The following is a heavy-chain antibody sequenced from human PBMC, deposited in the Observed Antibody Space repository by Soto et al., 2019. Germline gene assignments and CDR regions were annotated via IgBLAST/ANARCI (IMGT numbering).Heavy chain of an antibody. CDR1: GGTFSSYA. Sequence: ASVKVSCKASGGTFSSYAISWVRQAPGQGLEWMGGIIPIFGTANYAQKFQGRVTITADESTSTAYMELSSLRSEDTAVYYCARGSPPGSSSWYYFEYWGQGTLVTVSS. V-gene: IGHV1-69*13. J-gene: IGHJ4*02. CDR2: IIPIFGTA. D-gene: IGHD6-13*01. CDR3: ARGSPPGSSSWYYFEY.